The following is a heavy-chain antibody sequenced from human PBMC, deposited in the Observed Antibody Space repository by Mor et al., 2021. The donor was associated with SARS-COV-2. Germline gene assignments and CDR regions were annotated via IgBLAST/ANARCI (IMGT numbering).Heavy chain of an antibody. Sequence: VSVIYSGGSTFYADSVKGRFTISRDNSKNTVYLQMNSLRAEDTAVYYCARDSTSWLYFDYWGQGILVTVSS. V-gene: IGHV3-53*01. D-gene: IGHD2-2*01. CDR2: IYSGGST. J-gene: IGHJ4*02. CDR3: ARDSTSWLYFDY.